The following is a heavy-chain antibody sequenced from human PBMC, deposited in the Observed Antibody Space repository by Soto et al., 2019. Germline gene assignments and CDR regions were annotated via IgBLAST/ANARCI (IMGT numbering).Heavy chain of an antibody. J-gene: IGHJ4*02. Sequence: GGSLRLSCAASGFTFSSYAMSWVRQAPGKGLEWVSAISGSGGSTYYADSVKGRFTISRDNSKNTLYLQMNSLRAEDTAVYYCAKGPRCGGSCYGYYFDYWGQGTLVTVSS. CDR1: GFTFSSYA. CDR3: AKGPRCGGSCYGYYFDY. V-gene: IGHV3-23*01. CDR2: ISGSGGST. D-gene: IGHD2-15*01.